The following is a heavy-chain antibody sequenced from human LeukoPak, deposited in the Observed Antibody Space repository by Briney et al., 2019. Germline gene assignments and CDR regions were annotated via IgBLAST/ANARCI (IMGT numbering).Heavy chain of an antibody. CDR1: GGSVNSGGYY. CDR3: ARDRSYFGDFSYFDS. CDR2: IYYRGST. V-gene: IGHV4-31*03. Sequence: SQTLSLTCSVSGGSVNSGGYYWSWIRQHPGKGLEWIGYIYYRGSTYYTPCLRSRLTISLDTSKNQFSLKLNSVTAADTAVYYCARDRSYFGDFSYFDSWGQGTLVTVSS. D-gene: IGHD2-21*01. J-gene: IGHJ4*02.